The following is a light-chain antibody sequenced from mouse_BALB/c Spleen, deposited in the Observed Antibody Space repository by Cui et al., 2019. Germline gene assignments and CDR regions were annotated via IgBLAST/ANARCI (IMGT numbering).Light chain of an antibody. Sequence: QIVLTQSPAIMSASLGERVTMTCTASSSVSSSYLHWYQQKPGSSPKLWIYTTSNLASGVPARFIGSGSGTSYSLTISSMEAEDAATYYCHQYHRSPFTFGSGTKLEIK. CDR1: SSVSSSY. J-gene: IGKJ4*01. CDR3: HQYHRSPFT. CDR2: TTS. V-gene: IGKV4-74*01.